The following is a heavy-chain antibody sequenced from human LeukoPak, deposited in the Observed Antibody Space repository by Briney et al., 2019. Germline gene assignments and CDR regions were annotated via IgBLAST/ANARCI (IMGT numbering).Heavy chain of an antibody. V-gene: IGHV3-11*01. Sequence: GGSLRLSCAASGFTFSDYYMSWIRQAPGKGLEWVSYISSSGSTIYYADSVKGRFTISRDNAKNSLYLQMNSLRAEDTAVYYCARVLTMVRVVPEYYFDYWGQGTLVTVSS. CDR2: ISSSGSTI. CDR3: ARVLTMVRVVPEYYFDY. D-gene: IGHD3-10*01. J-gene: IGHJ4*02. CDR1: GFTFSDYY.